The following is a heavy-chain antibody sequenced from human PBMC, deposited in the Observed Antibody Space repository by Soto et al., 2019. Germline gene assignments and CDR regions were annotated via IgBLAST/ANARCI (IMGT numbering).Heavy chain of an antibody. CDR1: GGTFSSYA. CDR2: IIPIFGTA. J-gene: IGHJ6*02. CDR3: ARDSSTPYYYYYGMDV. Sequence: QVQLVQSGAEVKKPGSSVKVSCKASGGTFSSYAISWVRQAPGQGLEWMGGIIPIFGTANYAQKFQGRVTITADESTSTAYMELSSLRSEDTALYYCARDSSTPYYYYYGMDVWGQGTTVTVSS. V-gene: IGHV1-69*01. D-gene: IGHD2-2*01.